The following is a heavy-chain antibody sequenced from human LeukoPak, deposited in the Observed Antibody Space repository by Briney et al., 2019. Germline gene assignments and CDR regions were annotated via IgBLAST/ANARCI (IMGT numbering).Heavy chain of an antibody. CDR1: GFTFRSYW. J-gene: IGHJ5*02. CDR2: IKQDGSEK. V-gene: IGHV3-7*01. Sequence: GGSLRLSCAASGFTFRSYWMNWVRQGPGRGPEWVAGIKQDGSEKHYVDSVKGRFTISRDNARNSVDLQMNSLRAEDTAVYYCARRNWFDPWGQGTLVTVSS. CDR3: ARRNWFDP.